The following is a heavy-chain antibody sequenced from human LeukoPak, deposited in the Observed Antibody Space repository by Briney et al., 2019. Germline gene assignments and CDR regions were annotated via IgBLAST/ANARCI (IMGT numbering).Heavy chain of an antibody. Sequence: SVKVSCKASGGTFSSYAISWVRQAPGQGLEWMGGIIPIFGTANYAQKFQGRVTITADESTSTAYMELSSLRSEDTAVYYCARWRASGGYYYYYYMDVSGKGTTVPVSS. CDR2: IIPIFGTA. CDR3: ARWRASGGYYYYYYMDV. CDR1: GGTFSSYA. V-gene: IGHV1-69*13. J-gene: IGHJ6*03. D-gene: IGHD3-10*01.